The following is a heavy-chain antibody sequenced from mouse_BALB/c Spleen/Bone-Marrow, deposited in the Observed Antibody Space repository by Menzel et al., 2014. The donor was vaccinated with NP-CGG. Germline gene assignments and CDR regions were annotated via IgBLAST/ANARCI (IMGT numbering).Heavy chain of an antibody. CDR2: INPSTGYT. V-gene: IGHV1-7*01. J-gene: IGHJ2*01. Sequence: QVQLKESGAELAKPGASVKMSCKASGYTFTSYWMHWVKQRPGQGLEWIGYINPSTGYTEYNQEFKDKATLTADKSSSTAYMQLSSLTSEDSAVYYCARSGDYGGFDYWGQGTTLTVSS. CDR1: GYTFTSYW. D-gene: IGHD2-4*01. CDR3: ARSGDYGGFDY.